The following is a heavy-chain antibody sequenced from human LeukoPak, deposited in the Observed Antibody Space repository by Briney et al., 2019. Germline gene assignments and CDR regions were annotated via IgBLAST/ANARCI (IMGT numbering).Heavy chain of an antibody. D-gene: IGHD6-6*01. CDR3: ARLRYHSPSSAFDY. V-gene: IGHV4-38-2*01. CDR1: GYSIINGYF. CDR2: IYHSGST. Sequence: PSETLSLTCAVSGYSIINGYFWGWIRQPPGKGLEWIGSIYHSGSTYHNPSLKSRVTISVDTSKNQFSLKVNSVTAADTAVYYCARLRYHSPSSAFDYWGQGTLVTVSS. J-gene: IGHJ4*02.